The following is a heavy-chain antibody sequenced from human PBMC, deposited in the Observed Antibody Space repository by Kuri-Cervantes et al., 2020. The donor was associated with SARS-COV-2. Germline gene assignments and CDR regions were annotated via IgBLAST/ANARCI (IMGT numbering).Heavy chain of an antibody. D-gene: IGHD3-3*01. CDR3: ARDRPYENTSFGVVPAHDWYFDL. J-gene: IGHJ2*01. Sequence: SVKVSCKASGGTFSSYDINWVRQATGQGLEWMGGIIPIIGTANYAQKFQSRVTITADESTSTAYMELSSLRSEDTAVYYCARDRPYENTSFGVVPAHDWYFDLWGRGTLVTVSS. CDR1: GGTFSSYD. V-gene: IGHV1-69*13. CDR2: IIPIIGTA.